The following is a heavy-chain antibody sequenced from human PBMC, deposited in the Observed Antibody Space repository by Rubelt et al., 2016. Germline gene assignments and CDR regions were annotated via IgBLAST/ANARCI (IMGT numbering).Heavy chain of an antibody. Sequence: EVQLVQSGAEVKKPGESLKISCKGSGYTFATYWIAWVRQMPGKGLEWMGIIYPADSDAKYSPSFQGQVTISADKSINTAYLQVSCLGASDTAMYYCVRQYAAFDIWGQGTMVTVSS. J-gene: IGHJ3*02. D-gene: IGHD2-2*01. CDR3: VRQYAAFDI. CDR2: IYPADSDA. CDR1: GYTFATYW. V-gene: IGHV5-51*01.